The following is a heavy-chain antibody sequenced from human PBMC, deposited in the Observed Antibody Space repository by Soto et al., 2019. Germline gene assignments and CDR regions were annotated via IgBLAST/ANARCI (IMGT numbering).Heavy chain of an antibody. CDR3: VKGGSSGSFYSEASH. CDR2: ITGSGDNT. Sequence: QPGGALRLSCEASGLTFSRFAMSWVRQAPAKGLEWVSSITGSGDNTYYANSVKGRFTISRDNSRNFLYLEMNSLRAEDSALYYCVKGGSSGSFYSEASHWGQGTLVTVSS. V-gene: IGHV3-23*01. CDR1: GLTFSRFA. J-gene: IGHJ4*02. D-gene: IGHD3-10*01.